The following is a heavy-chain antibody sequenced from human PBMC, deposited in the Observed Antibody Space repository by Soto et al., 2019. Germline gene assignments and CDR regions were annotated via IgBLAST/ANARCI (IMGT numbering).Heavy chain of an antibody. D-gene: IGHD3-10*01. J-gene: IGHJ3*01. CDR1: GLAFSRYE. CDR2: IHSSATTM. Sequence: GGSLRLPCAASGLAFSRYEMNWVRHAPGKGLEWIAYIHSSATTMYYADSVKARFTISRDNAKNSLYLQLNSLSAEDTALYYCATRSGGGGAFDFWGQGTMVTVSS. V-gene: IGHV3-48*03. CDR3: ATRSGGGGAFDF.